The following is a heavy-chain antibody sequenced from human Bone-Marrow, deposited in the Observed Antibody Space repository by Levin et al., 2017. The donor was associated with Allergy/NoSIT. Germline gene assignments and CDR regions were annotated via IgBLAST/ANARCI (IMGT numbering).Heavy chain of an antibody. CDR3: TTVSISSLSGDYFDY. Sequence: PGGSLRLSCAASGFTFTNAWMTWVRQAPGKGLEWVGRIKSRANGETTDFAAPVKGRFTISRDDSRDTLYLQMNSLKTEDTAVYYCTTVSISSLSGDYFDYWGQGTLVTVSS. CDR1: GFTFTNAW. J-gene: IGHJ4*02. D-gene: IGHD6-6*01. V-gene: IGHV3-15*01. CDR2: IKSRANGETT.